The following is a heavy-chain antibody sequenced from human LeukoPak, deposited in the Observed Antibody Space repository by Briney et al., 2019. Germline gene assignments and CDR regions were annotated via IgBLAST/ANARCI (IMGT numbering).Heavy chain of an antibody. V-gene: IGHV3-48*03. Sequence: PGGSLRLSCAASGFTFSSYEMNWVRQAPGKGLEWISYISSSGGSIYYADSVKGRFTISRDNAKNSLYLQMNSLRAEDTAVYYCARIGYNWDDRDNRYYYYMDVWGKGTTVTVSS. D-gene: IGHD1-20*01. CDR3: ARIGYNWDDRDNRYYYYMDV. J-gene: IGHJ6*03. CDR2: ISSSGGSI. CDR1: GFTFSSYE.